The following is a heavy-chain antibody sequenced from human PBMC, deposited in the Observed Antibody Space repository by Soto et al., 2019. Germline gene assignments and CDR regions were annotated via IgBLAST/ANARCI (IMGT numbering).Heavy chain of an antibody. CDR2: INPSGGST. D-gene: IGHD5-12*01. Sequence: ASVKVSCKASGYTFTSYYMHWVRQAPGQGLEWMGIINPSGGSTSYAQKFQGRVTMTRDTSTSTAYMELSSLRSEDTAVYYCASLRGYSGYGGDYYYYYMDVWGKGTTVTVSS. CDR1: GYTFTSYY. CDR3: ASLRGYSGYGGDYYYYYMDV. J-gene: IGHJ6*03. V-gene: IGHV1-46*01.